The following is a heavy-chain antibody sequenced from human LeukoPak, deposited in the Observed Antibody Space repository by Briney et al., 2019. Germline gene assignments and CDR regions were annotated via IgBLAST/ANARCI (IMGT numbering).Heavy chain of an antibody. J-gene: IGHJ4*02. V-gene: IGHV3-43D*03. CDR2: ISWDGGST. CDR3: AKDKAAAAATHFDY. Sequence: GGSLRLSCAASGFTFDDYAMRWVRQAPGKGLEWVSLISWDGGSTYYADSVKGRFTISRDNSKNSLYLQMNSLRAEDTALYYCAKDKAAAAATHFDYWGQGTLVTVSS. D-gene: IGHD6-13*01. CDR1: GFTFDDYA.